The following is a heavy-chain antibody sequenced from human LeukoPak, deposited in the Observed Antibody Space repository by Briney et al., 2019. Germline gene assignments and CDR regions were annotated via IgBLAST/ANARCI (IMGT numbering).Heavy chain of an antibody. J-gene: IGHJ3*02. Sequence: GESLKISCKGSGYSFTSYWIGWVRQMPGKGLEWMGIIYPGDSDTRYSPSLQGQVTISADKSISTAYLQWSSLKASDTAMYYCAREIGPYYYDSSGAVDAFDIWGQGTMVTVSS. V-gene: IGHV5-51*01. D-gene: IGHD3-22*01. CDR1: GYSFTSYW. CDR3: AREIGPYYYDSSGAVDAFDI. CDR2: IYPGDSDT.